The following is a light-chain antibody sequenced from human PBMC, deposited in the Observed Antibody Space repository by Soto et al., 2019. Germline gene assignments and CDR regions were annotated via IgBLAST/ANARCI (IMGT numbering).Light chain of an antibody. J-gene: IGKJ2*01. CDR1: QSVSSTY. CDR3: QQYGSSPPT. V-gene: IGKV3-20*01. CDR2: GVS. Sequence: EIVLTQSPGTLSLSPGERATLSCRASQSVSSTYLAWYQRKPGQAPRLLIYGVSSMATGIPDRFSGSGSGTDFTLTISRLEPEDFAVYYCQQYGSSPPTFGQGNKLEIK.